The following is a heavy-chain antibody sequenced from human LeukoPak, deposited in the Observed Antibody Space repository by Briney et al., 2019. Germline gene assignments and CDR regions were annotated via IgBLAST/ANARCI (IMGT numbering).Heavy chain of an antibody. CDR2: ISGSGSYI. J-gene: IGHJ3*01. CDR3: ARGLGSGDYVANAFDF. CDR1: GFIFSSYA. D-gene: IGHD4-17*01. Sequence: GGSLTLSCAASGFIFSSYAMNWVRQAPGKGLEWVSSISGSGSYIHYADSMKDRFTISRDNAKKSVYLHMSRLRAADTAVYYCARGLGSGDYVANAFDFWGRGTTVSVS. V-gene: IGHV3-21*01.